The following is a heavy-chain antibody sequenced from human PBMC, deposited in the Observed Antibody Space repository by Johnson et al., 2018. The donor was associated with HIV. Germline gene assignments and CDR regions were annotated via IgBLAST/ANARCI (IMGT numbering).Heavy chain of an antibody. Sequence: QVQLVESGGGVVQPGGSLRLSCAASGFTFSSYGMHWVRQAPGKGLEWVAFIRYDGSNKYYADSVKGRFTISRDNSKNTLYLQMNSLRAEDTAVYYCVKATTGSDAGDIWGKGTMVTVSS. D-gene: IGHD1-1*01. V-gene: IGHV3-30*02. CDR1: GFTFSSYG. CDR3: VKATTGSDAGDI. CDR2: IRYDGSNK. J-gene: IGHJ3*02.